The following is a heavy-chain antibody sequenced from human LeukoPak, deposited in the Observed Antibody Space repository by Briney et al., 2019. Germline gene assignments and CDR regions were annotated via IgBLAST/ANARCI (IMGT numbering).Heavy chain of an antibody. D-gene: IGHD6-6*01. Sequence: ASVKVSCKASGYTFTGYYMHRVRQAPGQGLEWMGWINPNSGGTNYAQKFQGRVTMTRDTSISTAYMELSRLRSGDTAVYYCARGGIAARPRIFDYWGQGTLVTVSS. CDR3: ARGGIAARPRIFDY. J-gene: IGHJ4*02. CDR2: INPNSGGT. V-gene: IGHV1-2*02. CDR1: GYTFTGYY.